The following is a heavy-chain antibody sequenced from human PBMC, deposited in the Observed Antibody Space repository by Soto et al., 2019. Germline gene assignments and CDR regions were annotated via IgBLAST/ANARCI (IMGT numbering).Heavy chain of an antibody. Sequence: QVQLVQSGAEVKKPGSSVKVSCKASGGTFGSYDISWVRQAPGQGLEWMGGIIPIPGTANYAQKFQGRVTIAADESTSTAYMELSSLRSEDTAVYYCARSQGSSTSLEIYYYYYYGMDVWGQGTKVTVSS. CDR1: GGTFGSYD. J-gene: IGHJ6*02. CDR3: ARSQGSSTSLEIYYYYYYGMDV. D-gene: IGHD2-2*01. V-gene: IGHV1-69*01. CDR2: IIPIPGTA.